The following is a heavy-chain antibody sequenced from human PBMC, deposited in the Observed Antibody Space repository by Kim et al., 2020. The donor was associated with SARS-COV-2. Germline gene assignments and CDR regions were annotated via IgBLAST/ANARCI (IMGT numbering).Heavy chain of an antibody. Sequence: GGSLRLSCVAAGFSFTGHALHWVRQAPGKGPEWVALISFDGTNKYYADSVKGRFTISRDNSRNTLYVQMNSLRIEDTAVYYCARGVLTRGSDYYYYYGMDVWGQGTTVTVSS. J-gene: IGHJ6*02. D-gene: IGHD3-10*01. CDR3: ARGVLTRGSDYYYYYGMDV. CDR1: GFSFTGHA. CDR2: ISFDGTNK. V-gene: IGHV3-30*04.